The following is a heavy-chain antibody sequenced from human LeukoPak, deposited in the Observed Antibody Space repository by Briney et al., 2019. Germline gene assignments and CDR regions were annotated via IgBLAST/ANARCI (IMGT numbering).Heavy chain of an antibody. D-gene: IGHD3-22*01. CDR1: GGSFSGYY. J-gene: IGHJ4*02. Sequence: SETLSLTCAVYGGSFSGYYWSWIRQPPGKGLEWIGEINHSGSTNYNPSLKSRVTISVDTSKNQFSLKLISVTAADTAVYYCARAVRDYYDSSGSFDYWGQGTLVTVSS. V-gene: IGHV4-34*01. CDR3: ARAVRDYYDSSGSFDY. CDR2: INHSGST.